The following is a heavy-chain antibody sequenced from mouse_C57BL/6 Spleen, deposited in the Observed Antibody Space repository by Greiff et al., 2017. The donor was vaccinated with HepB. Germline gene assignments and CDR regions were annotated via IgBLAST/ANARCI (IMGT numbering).Heavy chain of an antibody. V-gene: IGHV1-50*01. D-gene: IGHD1-1*02. CDR2: IDPSDSYT. J-gene: IGHJ4*01. Sequence: QVQLKQPGAELVKPGASVKLSCKASGYTFTSYWMQWVKQRPGQGLEWIGEIDPSDSYTNYNQKFKGKATLTVDTSSSTAYMQLSSLTSEDSAVYYCARRLWSYYAMDYWGQGTSVTVSS. CDR3: ARRLWSYYAMDY. CDR1: GYTFTSYW.